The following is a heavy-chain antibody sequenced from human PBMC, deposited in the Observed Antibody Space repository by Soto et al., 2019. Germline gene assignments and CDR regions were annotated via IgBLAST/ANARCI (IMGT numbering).Heavy chain of an antibody. CDR1: XXXXXXXX. CDR3: ARGGTPIDY. J-gene: IGHJ4*02. V-gene: IGHV1-18*01. D-gene: IGHD3-16*01. Sequence: QVQLVQSGAEVKKPGASVKVSCXXXXXXXXXXXXXWVRQAPGQGLEWMGWISAYNGNTNYAQKXXXXXXXXXDXXXXXXXXXXRXLRFDDTAVYYCARGGTPIDYWGQGTLVTVSS. CDR2: ISAYNGNT.